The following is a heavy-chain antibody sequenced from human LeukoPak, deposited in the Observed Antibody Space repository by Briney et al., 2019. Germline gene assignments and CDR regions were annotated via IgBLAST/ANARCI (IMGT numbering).Heavy chain of an antibody. V-gene: IGHV4-39*01. J-gene: IGHJ4*02. D-gene: IGHD3-22*01. CDR2: IYYSGST. CDR1: GGSISSSSYY. Sequence: SETLSLTCTVSGGSISSSSYYWGWIRQPPGKGLEWIGSIYYSGSTYYNPSLKSRVTISVDTSKNQFSLKLSSVTAADTAVYYCARHEAMTVVVTYFDYWGQGTLVTVSS. CDR3: ARHEAMTVVVTYFDY.